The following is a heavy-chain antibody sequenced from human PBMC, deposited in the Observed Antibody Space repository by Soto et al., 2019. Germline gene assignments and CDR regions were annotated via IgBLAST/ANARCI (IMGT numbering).Heavy chain of an antibody. D-gene: IGHD2-21*02. V-gene: IGHV1-2*04. CDR1: GYTFTDYN. CDR2: INPNTGVT. CDR3: ARGPHIVVVTAIPLAY. J-gene: IGHJ4*02. Sequence: QVQLVQSGAEVKKPGASVKVSCQASGYTFTDYNMHWVRQAPGQGLEWMGWINPNTGVTNCAQKFQGWVTMTRDTSISTAYMQLSRLRSDDTAVYYCARGPHIVVVTAIPLAYWGQGTLVTVSS.